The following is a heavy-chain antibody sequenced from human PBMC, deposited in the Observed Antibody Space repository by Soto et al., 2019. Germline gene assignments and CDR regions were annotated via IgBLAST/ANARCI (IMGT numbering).Heavy chain of an antibody. J-gene: IGHJ4*02. CDR2: IIPIFGTA. D-gene: IGHD3-3*01. Sequence: QVQLVQSGAEVKKPGASVKVSCKASGYTFTGYYMHWVRQAPGQGLEWMGGIIPIFGTANYAQKFQGRVTITADESTSTAYMELSSLRSEDTAVYYCAMTPRFIDYWGQGTLVTVSS. V-gene: IGHV1-69*01. CDR3: AMTPRFIDY. CDR1: GYTFTGYY.